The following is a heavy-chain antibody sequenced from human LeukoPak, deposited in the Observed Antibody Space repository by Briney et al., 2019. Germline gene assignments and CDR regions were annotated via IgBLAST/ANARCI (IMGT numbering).Heavy chain of an antibody. CDR2: INPGSGGT. V-gene: IGHV1-2*02. J-gene: IGHJ4*02. D-gene: IGHD2-2*01. CDR3: ARDVGEYCSSIDCHASDY. CDR1: GYTFTGYY. Sequence: ASVKVSCKASGYTFTGYYMHWVRQAPGQGLEWMGWINPGSGGTNCAQRFHGRVTMTRDTSISTVYMELSRLGSDDTAVYYCARDVGEYCSSIDCHASDYWGQGTLVTVSS.